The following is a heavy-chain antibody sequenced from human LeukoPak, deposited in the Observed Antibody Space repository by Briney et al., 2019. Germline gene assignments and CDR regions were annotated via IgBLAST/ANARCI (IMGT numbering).Heavy chain of an antibody. Sequence: SGGSLRLSCAASGFAFSSQAMGWVRQAPGKGLEWVSVISDSGSITHYADSVKGRFTISRDNSKNTLFLQMNSLRADDTAVYYCAKDARRTSGWYFFDYWGQGSLVTVSS. D-gene: IGHD6-19*01. CDR3: AKDARRTSGWYFFDY. CDR1: GFAFSSQA. CDR2: ISDSGSIT. V-gene: IGHV3-23*01. J-gene: IGHJ4*02.